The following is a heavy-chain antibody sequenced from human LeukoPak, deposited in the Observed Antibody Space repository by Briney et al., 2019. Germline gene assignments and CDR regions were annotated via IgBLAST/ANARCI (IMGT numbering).Heavy chain of an antibody. Sequence: GASVKVSCKASGGTFSSYAISWVRQAPGQGLEWMGGIIPIFGTANYAQKFQGRVTITADESTSTAYMELSSLRSEDTAVYYCARPSVYCGGDCYQFDYWGQGTLVTVSS. CDR1: GGTFSSYA. D-gene: IGHD2-21*02. V-gene: IGHV1-69*13. J-gene: IGHJ4*02. CDR3: ARPSVYCGGDCYQFDY. CDR2: IIPIFGTA.